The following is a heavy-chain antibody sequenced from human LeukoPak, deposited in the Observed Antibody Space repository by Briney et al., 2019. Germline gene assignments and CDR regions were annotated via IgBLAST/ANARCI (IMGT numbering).Heavy chain of an antibody. CDR3: ARAFLWFGESFYDAYDI. CDR1: GYTFTSYD. CDR2: MNPNSGNT. V-gene: IGHV1-8*03. Sequence: ASVKVSCKASGYTFTSYDINWVRQATGQGLEWMGWMNPNSGNTGYAQKFQGRVTITRNTSISTAYMELSRLRSDDTAIYYCARAFLWFGESFYDAYDIWGQGTMVTVSS. J-gene: IGHJ3*02. D-gene: IGHD3-10*01.